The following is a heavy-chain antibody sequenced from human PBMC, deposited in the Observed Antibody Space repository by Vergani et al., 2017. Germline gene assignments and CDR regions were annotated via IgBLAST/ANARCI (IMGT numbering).Heavy chain of an antibody. Sequence: QMQLVQSGPEVKKPGTSVKVSCKASGFTFTSSAMQWVRQARGPRLEWIGWIVVGSGNTNYAQKFQERVTITRDMSTSTAYMELSSLRSEDTAVYYCAADLRWDYGDYSFDPWGQGTLVTVSS. D-gene: IGHD4-17*01. CDR3: AADLRWDYGDYSFDP. V-gene: IGHV1-58*02. CDR1: GFTFTSSA. CDR2: IVVGSGNT. J-gene: IGHJ5*02.